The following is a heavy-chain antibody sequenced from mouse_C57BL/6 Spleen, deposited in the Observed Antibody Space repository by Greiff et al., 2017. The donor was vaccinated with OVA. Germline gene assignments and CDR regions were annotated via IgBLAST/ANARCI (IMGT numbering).Heavy chain of an antibody. D-gene: IGHD2-3*01. CDR2: IWTGGGT. J-gene: IGHJ1*03. Sequence: VKLVESGPGLVAPSPSLSISCTVSGFSLTSYAISWVRQPPGKGLEWLGVIWTGGGTTYNSALKSRLSISKDNSKSQVCLKMNRLRTDDTARYECARKNDGYCDWHFDVWGTGTTVTVSA. CDR1: GFSLTSYA. CDR3: ARKNDGYCDWHFDV. V-gene: IGHV2-9-1*01.